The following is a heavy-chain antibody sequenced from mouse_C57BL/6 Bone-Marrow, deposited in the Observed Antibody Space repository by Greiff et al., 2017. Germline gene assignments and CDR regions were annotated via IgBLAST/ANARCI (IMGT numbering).Heavy chain of an antibody. J-gene: IGHJ1*03. CDR1: GFTFSSYG. CDR3: ARRTPYAYGSSLHWYFDV. Sequence: EVNLVESGGDLVKPGGSLKLSCAASGFTFSSYGMSWVRQTPDKRLDWVATISSGGSYTYYPDSVKGGVTISRDNAKNTLYLQMSSLKSEDTAMYYCARRTPYAYGSSLHWYFDVWGTGTTVTVSS. CDR2: ISSGGSYT. V-gene: IGHV5-6*02. D-gene: IGHD1-1*01.